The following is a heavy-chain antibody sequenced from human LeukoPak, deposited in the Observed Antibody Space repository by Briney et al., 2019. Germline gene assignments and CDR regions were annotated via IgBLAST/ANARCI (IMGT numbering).Heavy chain of an antibody. CDR2: MSPSGTT. V-gene: IGHV4-61*01. CDR3: ARRLSGSYFRIDY. Sequence: SETLSLTCTVSGDSVSSGNYYLSWIRQPPGKGLDWITYMSPSGTTNYNPSLKSRVTISVDTSKNQFSLKLSSVTAADTAVYYCARRLSGSYFRIDYWGQGTLVTVSS. CDR1: GDSVSSGNYY. D-gene: IGHD1-26*01. J-gene: IGHJ4*02.